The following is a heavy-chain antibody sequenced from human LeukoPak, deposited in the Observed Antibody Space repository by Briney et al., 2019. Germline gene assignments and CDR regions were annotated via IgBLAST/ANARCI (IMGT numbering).Heavy chain of an antibody. Sequence: PGGSLRLSCAASGFTFSSYWMSWVRQAPGKGLEWVANIKQDGSEKYYVDSVKGRFTISRDNAKNSLYLQMKSLRAEDTAVYYCARDGPYYYDSSGYSFDYWGQGTLVTVSS. CDR2: IKQDGSEK. CDR3: ARDGPYYYDSSGYSFDY. J-gene: IGHJ4*02. D-gene: IGHD3-22*01. CDR1: GFTFSSYW. V-gene: IGHV3-7*01.